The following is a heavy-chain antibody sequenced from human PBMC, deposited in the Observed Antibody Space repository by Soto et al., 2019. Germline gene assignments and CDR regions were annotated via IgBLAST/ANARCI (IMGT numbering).Heavy chain of an antibody. V-gene: IGHV3-48*01. CDR2: ISSSSSTI. CDR3: AREYCTSTSCLNWFDP. CDR1: GFTFCSYS. Sequence: EVQLVESGGGLVQPGGSLRLSCAASGFTFCSYSMNWVRQAPGKGLEWVSYISSSSSTIYYADSGKGRFTISRDNAKNALYLQMNSLRAEDTAVYYCAREYCTSTSCLNWFDPWGQGTLVTVSS. D-gene: IGHD2-2*01. J-gene: IGHJ5*02.